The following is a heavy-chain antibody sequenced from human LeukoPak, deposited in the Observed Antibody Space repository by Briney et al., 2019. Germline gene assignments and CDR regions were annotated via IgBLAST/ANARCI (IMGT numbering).Heavy chain of an antibody. J-gene: IGHJ4*02. CDR1: GFTFSSYS. CDR3: ARTKDAIAVAGFDY. V-gene: IGHV3-48*01. D-gene: IGHD6-19*01. Sequence: GGSLRLSCAASGFTFSSYSMNWVRQAPGKGLEWVSYISSSSSTIYYADSVKGRFTISRDNAKSTLFLQMNSLRAEDTAMYYCARTKDAIAVAGFDYWGQGTLVTVSS. CDR2: ISSSSSTI.